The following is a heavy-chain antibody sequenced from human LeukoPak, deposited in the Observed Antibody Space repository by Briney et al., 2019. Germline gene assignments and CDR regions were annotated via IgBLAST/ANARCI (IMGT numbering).Heavy chain of an antibody. CDR1: GDSVSSNTAT. D-gene: IGHD1-26*01. J-gene: IGHJ5*01. CDR2: TYYRSKWYN. CDR3: ARERGSPTWFDY. Sequence: SQTLSLTCAISGDSVSSNTATWTWIRQSPSRGLEWLGMTYYRSKWYNDYAVSVKSRITINPDTSKNQFSLQLNSVTPEDTAVYYCARERGSPTWFDYWGQGTLVTVSS. V-gene: IGHV6-1*01.